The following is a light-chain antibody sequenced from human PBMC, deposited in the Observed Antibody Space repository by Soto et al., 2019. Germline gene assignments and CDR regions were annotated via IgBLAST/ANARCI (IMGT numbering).Light chain of an antibody. J-gene: IGKJ1*01. CDR2: DVS. Sequence: DIQMTQSPSTLSASVGDRVTITCRASQTISSWLALYQQKPGKSPKLLIYDVSTLGSGVPSRFSGSASGTDFTLPISSRQPDDFATIYFQQSNVFLTFGQGTKVQIK. CDR3: QQSNVFLT. V-gene: IGKV1-5*01. CDR1: QTISSW.